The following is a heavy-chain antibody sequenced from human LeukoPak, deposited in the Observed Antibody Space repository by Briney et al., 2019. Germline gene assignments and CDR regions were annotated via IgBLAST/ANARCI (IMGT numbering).Heavy chain of an antibody. CDR3: ARDAKYYYGSRTYFFFEY. CDR2: INHSGTT. Sequence: SETLSLTCAVYGGSFSGYYWSWIRQPPGKGLEWIGEINHSGTTNYNPSLKSRVTMSIDTSKNQFSLKLSSVTAADTAIYYCARDAKYYYGSRTYFFFEYWGQGTLLSVSS. D-gene: IGHD3-10*01. V-gene: IGHV4-34*01. CDR1: GGSFSGYY. J-gene: IGHJ4*02.